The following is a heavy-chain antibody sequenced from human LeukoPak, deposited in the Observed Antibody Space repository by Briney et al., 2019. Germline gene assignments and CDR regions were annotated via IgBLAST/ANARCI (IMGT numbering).Heavy chain of an antibody. V-gene: IGHV3-33*08. CDR1: GFTISSYG. D-gene: IGHD3-10*01. Sequence: GGSLRLSCAAAGFTISSYGMHWVRQAPGKGLEWVAVIWYDGSNKYYADSVKGRFTISRDNSKNTLYLQMNSLRAEDTAVYYCARDLYYYGSGSYSSIDYWGQGTLVTVSS. J-gene: IGHJ4*02. CDR3: ARDLYYYGSGSYSSIDY. CDR2: IWYDGSNK.